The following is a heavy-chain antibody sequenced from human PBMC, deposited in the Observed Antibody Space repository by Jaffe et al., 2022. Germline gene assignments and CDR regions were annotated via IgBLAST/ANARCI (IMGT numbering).Heavy chain of an antibody. CDR1: GGSISSGSYY. D-gene: IGHD3-9*01. Sequence: QVQLQESGPGLVKPSQTLSLTCTVSGGSISSGSYYWSWIRQPAGKGLEWIGRIYTSGSTNYNPSLKSRVTISVDTSKNQFSLKLSSVTAADTAVYYCARDATTTYYDILTGYYAKDYYYYMDVWGKGTTVTVSS. CDR3: ARDATTTYYDILTGYYAKDYYYYMDV. V-gene: IGHV4-61*02. J-gene: IGHJ6*03. CDR2: IYTSGST.